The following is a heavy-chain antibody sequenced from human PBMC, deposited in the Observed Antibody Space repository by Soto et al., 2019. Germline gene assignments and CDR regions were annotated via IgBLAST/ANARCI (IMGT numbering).Heavy chain of an antibody. D-gene: IGHD5-18*01. J-gene: IGHJ2*01. CDR3: ARDPLWGTAMVLWYFDL. V-gene: IGHV3-30-3*01. CDR2: ISDDGSNK. CDR1: GFTFSSYA. Sequence: QVQLVESGGGVVQPGRSLRLSCAASGFTFSSYAMHWVRQAPGKGLEWVAVISDDGSNKYYADSVKGRFTISRDNSKNTLYPQMNSLRAEDTAVYYCARDPLWGTAMVLWYFDLWGRGTLVTVSS.